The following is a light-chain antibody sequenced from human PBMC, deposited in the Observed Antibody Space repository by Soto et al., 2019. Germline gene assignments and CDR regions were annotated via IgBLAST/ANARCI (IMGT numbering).Light chain of an antibody. CDR1: QSINSD. J-gene: IGKJ1*01. CDR2: GAS. Sequence: EIVLTQSPGTLSLSPGETTRLSCRASQSINSDVAWYQQKVGQTPRLLIHGASTRATGIPDRFSGSGSGTDFTLTISRLEPEDFAVYYCQQYGSSGTFGQGTKVDIK. V-gene: IGKV3-20*01. CDR3: QQYGSSGT.